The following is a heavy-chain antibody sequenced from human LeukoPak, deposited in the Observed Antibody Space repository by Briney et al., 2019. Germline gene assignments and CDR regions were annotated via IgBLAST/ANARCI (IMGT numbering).Heavy chain of an antibody. CDR3: ARSYCSSTSCYAGGGDRYYYGMDV. Sequence: GASVKVSCKASGYTFTSYDINWVRQATGQGLEWMGWMNPNSGNTGYAQKFQGRVTMTRNTSISTAYMELSSLRSEDTAVYYCARSYCSSTSCYAGGGDRYYYGMDVWGQGTTVTVSS. CDR1: GYTFTSYD. CDR2: MNPNSGNT. J-gene: IGHJ6*02. V-gene: IGHV1-8*01. D-gene: IGHD2-2*01.